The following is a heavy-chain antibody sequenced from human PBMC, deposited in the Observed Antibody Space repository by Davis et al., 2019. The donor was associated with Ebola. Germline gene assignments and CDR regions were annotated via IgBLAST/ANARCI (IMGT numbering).Heavy chain of an antibody. CDR2: IWDDGSNK. J-gene: IGHJ4*02. V-gene: IGHV3-33*08. D-gene: IGHD6-19*01. Sequence: GGSLRPSCAAPGIVFRNYFMNWVRQAPGKGLQWVAGIWDDGSNKYYVDSVKGRFTISRDNSKNTLYLQMNSLRAEDTAVYYCATTPQYSSGQNKPFDYWGQGTLVTVSS. CDR1: GIVFRNYF. CDR3: ATTPQYSSGQNKPFDY.